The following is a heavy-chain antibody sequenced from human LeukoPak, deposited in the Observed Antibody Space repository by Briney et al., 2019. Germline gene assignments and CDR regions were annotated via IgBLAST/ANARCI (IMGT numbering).Heavy chain of an antibody. Sequence: PSETLSLTCTVSGGSITGDPQYWTWIRQSAGEGLEWLGHVSASGRTTYNPSLKSRVAISVDTSKKKFFLRLDSVTAADTAVYYCARANYYDSTGCYHDYWGQGTLVTVSS. CDR1: GGSITGDPQY. J-gene: IGHJ4*02. CDR3: ARANYYDSTGCYHDY. CDR2: VSASGRT. D-gene: IGHD3-22*01. V-gene: IGHV4-61*09.